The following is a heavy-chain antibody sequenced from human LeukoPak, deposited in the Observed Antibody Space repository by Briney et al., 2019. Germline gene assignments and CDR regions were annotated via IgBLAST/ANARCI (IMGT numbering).Heavy chain of an antibody. V-gene: IGHV4-39*01. CDR2: IYYGETT. Sequence: SETLSLTCTVSGASISSSNFYWDWIRQSPGKGLEWIGNIYYGETTSYNPSFKSRVTISVDSSKNQFSLKVNSVTAADTAVYYCARTRYHRAQTKTFDYWGQGTLVTVSS. CDR3: ARTRYHRAQTKTFDY. CDR1: GASISSSNFY. J-gene: IGHJ4*02. D-gene: IGHD1-14*01.